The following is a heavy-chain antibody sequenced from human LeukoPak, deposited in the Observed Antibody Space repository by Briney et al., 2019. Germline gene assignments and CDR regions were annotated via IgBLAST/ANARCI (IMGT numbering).Heavy chain of an antibody. CDR3: ARSSSGTYHY. CDR2: INGDNGNT. Sequence: GASVKVSCKTCGYNFASYTMHWLRQAPGQSPEWMGSINGDNGNTKYSEMFQGRVTFTRDTSASSAYMELSRLSSEDTALYYCARSSSGTYHYWGQGTLVTVSS. CDR1: GYNFASYT. V-gene: IGHV1-3*01. D-gene: IGHD3-10*01. J-gene: IGHJ4*02.